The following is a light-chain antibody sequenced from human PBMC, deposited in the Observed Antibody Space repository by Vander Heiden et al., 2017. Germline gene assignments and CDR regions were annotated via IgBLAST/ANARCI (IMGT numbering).Light chain of an antibody. CDR2: QDS. Sequence: SFELPHPPPVSVSPGQTASITCSGDKLGDKYACWYQQKPGQSPVLVIYQDSKRPSGIPERFSGSNSGNTATLTISGTQAMDEADYYCQAWDSSIVVFGGGTKLTVL. CDR1: KLGDKY. J-gene: IGLJ2*01. V-gene: IGLV3-1*01. CDR3: QAWDSSIVV.